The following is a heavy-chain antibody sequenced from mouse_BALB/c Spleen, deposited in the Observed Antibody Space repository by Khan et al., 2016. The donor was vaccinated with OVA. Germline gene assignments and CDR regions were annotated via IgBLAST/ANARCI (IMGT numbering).Heavy chain of an antibody. CDR1: GYSITSGYG. D-gene: IGHD1-2*01. CDR3: TKTARIKY. V-gene: IGHV3-1*02. CDR2: IPYSGST. J-gene: IGHJ2*01. Sequence: EVQLQESGPGLVKPSPSLSLTCTVTGYSITSGYGWNWIRQFPGNKLEWMGYIPYSGSTNYNPSLKSRTTITRDTSKNQFVRQLNSVATEDTATYYCTKTARIKYWGQGTTLTVSS.